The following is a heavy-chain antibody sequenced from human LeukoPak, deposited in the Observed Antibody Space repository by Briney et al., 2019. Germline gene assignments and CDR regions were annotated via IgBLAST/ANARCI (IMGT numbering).Heavy chain of an antibody. Sequence: PSGTLSLTCGVSGGSVTSTNWWTWVRQPPGKGLGWIGEVRLDGKTHYNPSLQSRLTILVSLSENHISLRLTSVTAADTAVYYCAREGGFFRPLDYSGQGTLVTVSS. J-gene: IGHJ4*02. V-gene: IGHV4-4*02. CDR3: AREGGFFRPLDY. D-gene: IGHD3-3*01. CDR1: GGSVTSTNW. CDR2: VRLDGKT.